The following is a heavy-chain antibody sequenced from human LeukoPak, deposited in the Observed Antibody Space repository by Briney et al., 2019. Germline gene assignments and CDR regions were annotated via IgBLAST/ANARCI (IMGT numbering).Heavy chain of an antibody. J-gene: IGHJ4*02. V-gene: IGHV4-59*08. CDR3: ARRGGSVSYLFDY. CDR1: DGAIGAYY. Sequence: PSETLSLTCTVSDGAIGAYYWSWIRQPPGKGLEWIGHISSSGTTKFNPSLNSRASISINTSMNQFSLKLRSVTAADTAIYFCARRGGSVSYLFDYWGQGALVAVSS. CDR2: ISSSGTT. D-gene: IGHD3-10*01.